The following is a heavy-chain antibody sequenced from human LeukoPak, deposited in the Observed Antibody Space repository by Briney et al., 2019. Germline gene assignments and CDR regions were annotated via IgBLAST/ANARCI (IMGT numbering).Heavy chain of an antibody. CDR3: AKGDGSSWYTGYFDY. J-gene: IGHJ4*02. V-gene: IGHV3-9*01. D-gene: IGHD6-13*01. Sequence: PGGSLRLSCAASGFTFDDYAMHWVRQAPGKGLEWVSGISWNSGSIGYADSVKGRFTISRDNAKNSLSLQMNSLRTEDTTLYYCAKGDGSSWYTGYFDYWGQGTLVTVSS. CDR1: GFTFDDYA. CDR2: ISWNSGSI.